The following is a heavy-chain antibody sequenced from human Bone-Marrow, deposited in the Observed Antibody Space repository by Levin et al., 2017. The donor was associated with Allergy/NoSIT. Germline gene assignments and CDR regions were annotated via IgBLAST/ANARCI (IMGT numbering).Heavy chain of an antibody. Sequence: SCAASGFTFSSYAMHWVRQAPGKGLEWVAVISYDGSNKYYADSVKGRFTISRDNSKNTLYLQMNSLRAEDTAVYYCARDGQGLEDYYYYYMDVWGKGTTVTVSS. D-gene: IGHD6-6*01. CDR2: ISYDGSNK. J-gene: IGHJ6*03. CDR3: ARDGQGLEDYYYYYMDV. CDR1: GFTFSSYA. V-gene: IGHV3-30-3*01.